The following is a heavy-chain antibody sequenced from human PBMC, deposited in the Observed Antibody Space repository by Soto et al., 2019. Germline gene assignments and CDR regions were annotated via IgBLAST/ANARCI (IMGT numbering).Heavy chain of an antibody. Sequence: ASVKVSCKASGYTFTSYGISWVRQAPGQGLEWMRWISAYNGNTNYAQKLQGRVTMTTDTSTSTAYMELRSLRSDDSAVYYCARRGRVGATTYFDYWGQGTLVTVSS. V-gene: IGHV1-18*01. CDR2: ISAYNGNT. CDR1: GYTFTSYG. CDR3: ARRGRVGATTYFDY. D-gene: IGHD1-26*01. J-gene: IGHJ4*02.